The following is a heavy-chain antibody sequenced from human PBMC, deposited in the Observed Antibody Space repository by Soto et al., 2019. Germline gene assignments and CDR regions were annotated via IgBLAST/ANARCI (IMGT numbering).Heavy chain of an antibody. CDR3: ARVFGTYYVFLTGPGRDHFYY. CDR1: GYSFSNSY. V-gene: IGHV1-46*03. CDR2: INPAGGST. J-gene: IGHJ4*01. D-gene: IGHD3-9*01. Sequence: ASVKVSCKASGYSFSNSYVVWVRQAPGQGLEWMGVINPAGGSTTYAQKFQDRVTMTRDTSTSTVYIELISLRSEDTAVFYCARVFGTYYVFLTGPGRDHFYYRAQRTPVTVSS.